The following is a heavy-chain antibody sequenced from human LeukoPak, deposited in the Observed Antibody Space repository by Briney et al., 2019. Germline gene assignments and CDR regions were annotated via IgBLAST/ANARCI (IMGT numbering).Heavy chain of an antibody. J-gene: IGHJ4*02. D-gene: IGHD5-12*01. CDR2: IIPILGIA. CDR1: GGTFSSYT. CDR3: ARWKGYSGYGYYFDY. V-gene: IGHV1-69*02. Sequence: SVKVSCKASGGTFSSYTISWVRQAPGQGLEWMGRIIPILGIANYAQKLQGRVTITADKSTSTAYMELSSLRSEDTAVYYCARWKGYSGYGYYFDYWGQGTLVTVSS.